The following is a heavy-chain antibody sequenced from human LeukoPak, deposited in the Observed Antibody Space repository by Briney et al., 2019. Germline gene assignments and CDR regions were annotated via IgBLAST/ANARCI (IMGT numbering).Heavy chain of an antibody. J-gene: IGHJ5*02. Sequence: ASVKVSCKASGYTFTGYYMHWVRQAPGQGLEWMGRINPNSGGTNYAQKFQGRVTMTRDTSISTAYMELSRLRSDDTAVYYCGRDRTSYYYDSSSLFDPWGQGTLVTVSS. CDR2: INPNSGGT. V-gene: IGHV1-2*06. CDR1: GYTFTGYY. CDR3: GRDRTSYYYDSSSLFDP. D-gene: IGHD3-22*01.